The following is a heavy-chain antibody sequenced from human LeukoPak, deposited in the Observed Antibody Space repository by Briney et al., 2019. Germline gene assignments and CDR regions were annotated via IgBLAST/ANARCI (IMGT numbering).Heavy chain of an antibody. CDR3: ARDSEQWLVIDY. CDR1: GFTFSSYA. D-gene: IGHD6-19*01. Sequence: GGSLRLSCAASGFTFSSYAMHWVRQAPGKGLEWVAVISYDGSKKYYADSVKGRFTISRDNSKNTLYLQMNSLRAEDTAVYYCARDSEQWLVIDYWGQGTLVTVSS. CDR2: ISYDGSKK. V-gene: IGHV3-30-3*01. J-gene: IGHJ4*02.